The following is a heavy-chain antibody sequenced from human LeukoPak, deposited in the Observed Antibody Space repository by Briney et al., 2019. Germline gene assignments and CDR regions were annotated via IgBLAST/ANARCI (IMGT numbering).Heavy chain of an antibody. V-gene: IGHV3-21*01. CDR1: GFTFSSYS. CDR3: ARDDVPAAPTGAFDI. CDR2: ISSSSSYI. Sequence: GGSLRLSCAASGFTFSSYSMNWVRQAPGKGLEWVSSISSSSSYIYYADSVKGRFTISRDNANNSLYLQMNSLRAEDTAVYYCARDDVPAAPTGAFDIWGQGTMVTVSS. J-gene: IGHJ3*02. D-gene: IGHD2-2*01.